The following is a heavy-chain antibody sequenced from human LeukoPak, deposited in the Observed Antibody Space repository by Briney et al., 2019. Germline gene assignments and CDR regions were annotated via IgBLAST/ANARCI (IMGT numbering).Heavy chain of an antibody. D-gene: IGHD5-12*01. CDR3: AREGSGYPY. CDR1: GYTFTGYY. CDR2: INPNSGGT. J-gene: IGHJ4*02. V-gene: IGHV1-2*02. Sequence: GALVKVSCKASGYTFTGYYMHWVRQAPGQGLEWMGWINPNSGGTNYAQKFQGRVTMTRDTSISTAYMEVSRLTSDDTAVFYCAREGSGYPYWGQGTLVTVSS.